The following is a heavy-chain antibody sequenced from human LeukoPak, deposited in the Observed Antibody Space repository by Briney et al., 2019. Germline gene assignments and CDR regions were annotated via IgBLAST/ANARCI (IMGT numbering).Heavy chain of an antibody. J-gene: IGHJ4*02. CDR2: IYYSEST. CDR3: AREGDPGIAVAAHVGSYFDY. V-gene: IGHV4-59*01. D-gene: IGHD6-19*01. CDR1: GGSISSYY. Sequence: PSETLSLTCTVSGGSISSYYWSWIRQPPGKGLEWIGYIYYSESTNYNPSLKSRVTISVDTSKNQFSLKLSSVTAADTAVYYCAREGDPGIAVAAHVGSYFDYWGQGTLVTVSS.